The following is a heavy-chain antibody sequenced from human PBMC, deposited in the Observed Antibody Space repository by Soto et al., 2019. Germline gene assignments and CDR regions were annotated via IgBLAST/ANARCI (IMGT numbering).Heavy chain of an antibody. CDR1: LGSISSGTNY. J-gene: IGHJ4*02. CDR3: ARHEAGWYFDS. V-gene: IGHV4-39*01. D-gene: IGHD6-25*01. CDR2: IYYSGST. Sequence: PSETLSLTCTVSLGSISSGTNYWAWILQPPGKGLEWIANIYYSGSTFYNPSLKSRVTISLDTSKNQFSLKLRSVTAADTAVYYCARHEAGWYFDSWGQGTLVTVSS.